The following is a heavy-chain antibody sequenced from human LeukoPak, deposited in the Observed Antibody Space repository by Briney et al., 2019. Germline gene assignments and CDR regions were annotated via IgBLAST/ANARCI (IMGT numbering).Heavy chain of an antibody. CDR2: INSKTGGT. CDR3: ARGPNYDILTGYYGNNWFDP. V-gene: IGHV1-2*02. J-gene: IGHJ5*02. CDR1: GYTFTSYG. D-gene: IGHD3-9*01. Sequence: VASVNVCFTASGYTFTSYGISWVRQAPGQGLELMGWINSKTGGTNYAQKFQGRVTMTRDTSISTAYMELSRLRSDDTAVYYCARGPNYDILTGYYGNNWFDPWGQGTLVTVSS.